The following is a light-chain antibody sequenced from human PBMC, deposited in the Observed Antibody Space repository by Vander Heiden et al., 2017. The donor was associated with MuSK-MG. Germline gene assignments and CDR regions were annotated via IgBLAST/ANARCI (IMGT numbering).Light chain of an antibody. V-gene: IGLV2-14*01. J-gene: IGLJ1*01. CDR1: SSDIGDYND. CDR2: EVH. Sequence: QSDLTQPAFVSGSPGQSITISSTETSSDIGDYNDVSWYQQHPGKVPKLMIYEVHNRPSGFSNRFSGSESGNTASLTISGLQAEDEADYYFSSYTSSTSHVFGTGTKVTVL. CDR3: SSYTSSTSHV.